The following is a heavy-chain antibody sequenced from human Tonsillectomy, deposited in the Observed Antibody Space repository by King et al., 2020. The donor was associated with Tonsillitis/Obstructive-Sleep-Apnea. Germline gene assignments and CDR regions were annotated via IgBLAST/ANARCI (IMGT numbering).Heavy chain of an antibody. V-gene: IGHV1-18*01. J-gene: IGHJ5*02. CDR1: GYTFTSYG. CDR3: ARHRYYEPINWFDP. D-gene: IGHD3-3*01. CDR2: INAYNGNT. Sequence: QLVQSGTEVKKPGASVKVSCKASGYTFTSYGISWVRQAPGQGLEWMGWINAYNGNTNYAQKLQGRVTMTTDTSTSTAYMELRSLRSDDTAVYYCARHRYYEPINWFDPWGQGTLVTVSS.